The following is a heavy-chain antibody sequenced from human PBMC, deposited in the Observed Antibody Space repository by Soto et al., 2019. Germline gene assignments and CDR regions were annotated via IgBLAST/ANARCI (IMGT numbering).Heavy chain of an antibody. CDR1: GFTFNNYA. CDR3: ARAISSSWSYFDF. CDR2: IIGSGGIT. D-gene: IGHD6-13*01. V-gene: IGHV3-23*01. J-gene: IGHJ4*02. Sequence: PGGSLRLSCAASGFTFNNYAMSWVRQAPGRGLEWVSAIIGSGGITHYTGSVKGRFTISRDNSKNTLYLQMSSLRAEDTAVYYCARAISSSWSYFDFWGQGTLVTVSS.